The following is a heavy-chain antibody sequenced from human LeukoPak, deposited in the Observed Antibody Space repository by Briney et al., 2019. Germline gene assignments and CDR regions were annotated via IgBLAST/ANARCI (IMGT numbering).Heavy chain of an antibody. J-gene: IGHJ4*02. CDR1: GGTLTTSG. CDR2: LFYDGSNE. V-gene: IGHV3-33*06. Sequence: GGSLRLSCAASGGTLTTSGIHWVRQAPGKGLEWVAVLFYDGSNEFYSDSVKGRFTISRDTAKNMVYLQMSSLRAEDTGVYYCTKDQGGNFGPFDYWGQGTLVAVSS. D-gene: IGHD4-23*01. CDR3: TKDQGGNFGPFDY.